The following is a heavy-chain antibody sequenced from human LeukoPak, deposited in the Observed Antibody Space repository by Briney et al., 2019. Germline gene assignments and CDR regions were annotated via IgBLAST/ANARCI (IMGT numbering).Heavy chain of an antibody. D-gene: IGHD1-1*01. CDR1: GYTFTSYA. V-gene: IGHV1-2*02. CDR2: INPNSGGT. Sequence: ASVKVSCKASGYTFTSYAMNWVRQAPGQGLEWMGWINPNSGGTNYAQKFQGRVTMTRDTSISTAYMELSRLRSDDTAVYYCARRTGTTRIDYWGQGTLVTVSS. CDR3: ARRTGTTRIDY. J-gene: IGHJ4*02.